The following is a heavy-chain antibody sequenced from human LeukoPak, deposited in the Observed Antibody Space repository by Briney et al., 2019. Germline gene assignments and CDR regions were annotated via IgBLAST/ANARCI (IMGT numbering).Heavy chain of an antibody. Sequence: GGALRLSCAVSGPSFSSYAIHWVRQAPGKGLEWVAFIRHDGSDKYYADSVNGRFTISRDNSKNTIYLQMNSLRAEDTALYYCAKDSSAWACDYWGQGTLVTVSS. V-gene: IGHV3-30*02. CDR1: GPSFSSYA. D-gene: IGHD6-19*01. CDR3: AKDSSAWACDY. CDR2: IRHDGSDK. J-gene: IGHJ4*02.